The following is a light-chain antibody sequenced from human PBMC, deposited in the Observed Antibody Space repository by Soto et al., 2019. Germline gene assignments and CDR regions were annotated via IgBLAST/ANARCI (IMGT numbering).Light chain of an antibody. CDR1: QGVRSNY. J-gene: IGKJ5*01. Sequence: IVLKQSPGNLSLSPGERATLSCRASQGVRSNYLAWYQQKPGQAPRPLIYGASSRATGIPDRFSGSGSGTDFTLTISRLEPEDFAVYYCQQYGSSPITFGQGTRLEIK. CDR2: GAS. V-gene: IGKV3-20*01. CDR3: QQYGSSPIT.